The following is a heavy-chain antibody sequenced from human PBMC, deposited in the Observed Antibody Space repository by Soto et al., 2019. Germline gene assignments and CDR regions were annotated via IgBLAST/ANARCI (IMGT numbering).Heavy chain of an antibody. CDR3: ARGLGKFLYYYYGSDA. J-gene: IGHJ6*04. Sequence: SETLSLTCTVSGGSISSSSYYWGWIRQPPGKGLEWIGSIYYSGSTYYNPSLKSRVTISVDTSKNQFSLKLSSVTAADTAVYYWARGLGKFLYYYYGSDARGKGTTVS. V-gene: IGHV4-39*01. D-gene: IGHD7-27*01. CDR1: GGSISSSSYY. CDR2: IYYSGST.